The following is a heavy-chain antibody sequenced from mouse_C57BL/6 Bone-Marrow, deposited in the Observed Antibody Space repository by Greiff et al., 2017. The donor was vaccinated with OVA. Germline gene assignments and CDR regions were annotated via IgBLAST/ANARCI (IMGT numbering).Heavy chain of an antibody. CDR2: IDPSDSET. Sequence: QVQLQQPGAELVRPGSSVKLSCKASGYTFTSYWMHWVKQRPIQGLEWIGNIDPSDSETHYNQKFKDKATLTVDKSSSTAYMQLRSLTSEDSAVYYCARPPITTVVPYWYFDVWGTGTTVTVSS. J-gene: IGHJ1*03. V-gene: IGHV1-52*01. CDR1: GYTFTSYW. D-gene: IGHD1-1*01. CDR3: ARPPITTVVPYWYFDV.